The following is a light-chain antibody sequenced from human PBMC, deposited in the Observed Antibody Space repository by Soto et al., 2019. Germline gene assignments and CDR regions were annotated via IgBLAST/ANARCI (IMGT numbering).Light chain of an antibody. CDR3: QQRISYPPG. V-gene: IGKV1-5*01. CDR2: DAS. J-gene: IGKJ1*01. Sequence: DILLTQSPATLSSSPGERATISCRASQSVTNYMAWYQQKPGKAPKLLIYDASNLETGVPSRFSGSGSGTEFTLTISSLEPDDFGTYYCQQRISYPPGFGQGTKVEIK. CDR1: QSVTNY.